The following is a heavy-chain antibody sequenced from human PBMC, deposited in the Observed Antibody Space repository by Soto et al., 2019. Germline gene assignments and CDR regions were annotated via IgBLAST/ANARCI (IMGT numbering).Heavy chain of an antibody. CDR2: ISGSGGST. Sequence: EVQLLESGGGLVQPGGSLRLSCAASGFTFSSYAMSWVRQAPGKGLEWVSAISGSGGSTYYADSVKGRFTISRDNSKNTLYLQMSSLRAEDTAVYYYAKRYYYGSGSSTYYLDYWGQGTLVTVSS. CDR1: GFTFSSYA. V-gene: IGHV3-23*01. J-gene: IGHJ4*02. D-gene: IGHD3-10*01. CDR3: AKRYYYGSGSSTYYLDY.